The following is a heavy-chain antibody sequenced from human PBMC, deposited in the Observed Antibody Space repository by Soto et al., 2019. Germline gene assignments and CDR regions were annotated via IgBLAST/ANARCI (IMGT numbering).Heavy chain of an antibody. CDR3: ARDLKWLVLDY. D-gene: IGHD6-19*01. CDR2: ISGYNGNT. V-gene: IGHV1-18*01. J-gene: IGHJ4*01. Sequence: ASVKVSCKASGYSFHTYAISWVRQAPGQGLEWVGWISGYNGNTNYAEKFQGRVTMTTGTSTSTAYMELRSLRSDDTAVYYCARDLKWLVLDYWG. CDR1: GYSFHTYA.